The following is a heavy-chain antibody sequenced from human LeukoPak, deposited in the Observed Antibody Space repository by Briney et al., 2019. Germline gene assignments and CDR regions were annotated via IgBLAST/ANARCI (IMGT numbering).Heavy chain of an antibody. CDR2: ERPNSGDT. CDR3: ARTPPEKSHIDY. CDR1: GYTFSNYD. D-gene: IGHD2-15*01. J-gene: IGHJ4*01. V-gene: IGHV1-8*02. Sequence: GASVKVSCKASGYTFSNYDINWVRHVSGQGLEWMGWERPNSGDTGYAQKFQGRVTMTSDTSTSTSYMELSGLTSEDTAIYYCARTPPEKSHIDYWASGTLVTVS.